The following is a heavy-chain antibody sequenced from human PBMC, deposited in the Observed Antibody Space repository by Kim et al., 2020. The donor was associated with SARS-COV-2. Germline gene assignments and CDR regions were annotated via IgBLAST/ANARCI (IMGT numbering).Heavy chain of an antibody. J-gene: IGHJ4*02. Sequence: SETLSLTCAVYGGSFSGYYWSWIRQPPGKGLEWIGEINHSGSTNYNPSLKSRVTISVDTSKNQFSLKLSSVTAADTAVYYCARGLWLNYYGSGSYFGYWGQGTLVTVSS. CDR1: GGSFSGYY. CDR2: INHSGST. CDR3: ARGLWLNYYGSGSYFGY. V-gene: IGHV4-34*01. D-gene: IGHD3-10*01.